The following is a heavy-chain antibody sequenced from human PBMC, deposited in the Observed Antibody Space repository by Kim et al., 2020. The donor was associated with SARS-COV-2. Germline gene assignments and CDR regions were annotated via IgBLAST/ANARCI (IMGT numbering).Heavy chain of an antibody. Sequence: ADSVKGRFTISRDNSKNTLYLQMNSLRAEDTAVYYCAKEGFGESIYGMDVWGQGTTVTVSS. J-gene: IGHJ6*02. CDR3: AKEGFGESIYGMDV. V-gene: IGHV3-23*01. D-gene: IGHD3-10*01.